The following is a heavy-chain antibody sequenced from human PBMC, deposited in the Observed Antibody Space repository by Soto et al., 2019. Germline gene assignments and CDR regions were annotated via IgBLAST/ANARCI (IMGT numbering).Heavy chain of an antibody. J-gene: IGHJ6*02. V-gene: IGHV4-34*01. CDR2: INHSGST. CDR3: ARGLGSSSWYYYYGMDV. CDR1: GGSFSGYY. D-gene: IGHD6-13*01. Sequence: SETLSLTCAVYGGSFSGYYWSWIRQPPGKGLEWIGEINHSGSTNYNPSLKSRVTISVDTSKNQFSLKLSSVTAADTAVYYCARGLGSSSWYYYYGMDVWGQGTTVTVSS.